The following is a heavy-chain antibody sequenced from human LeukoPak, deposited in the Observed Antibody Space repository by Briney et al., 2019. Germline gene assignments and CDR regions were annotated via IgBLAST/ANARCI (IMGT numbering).Heavy chain of an antibody. CDR1: GGTFSSYA. J-gene: IGHJ6*02. CDR2: IIPIFGTA. V-gene: IGHV1-69*13. D-gene: IGHD5-12*01. CDR3: ATTVAPYGMDV. Sequence: ASVKVSCKASGGTFSSYAISWVRQAPRQGLEWMGGIIPIFGTANYAQKFQGRVTITADESTSTAYMELSSLRSEDTAVYYCATTVAPYGMDVWGQGTTVTVSS.